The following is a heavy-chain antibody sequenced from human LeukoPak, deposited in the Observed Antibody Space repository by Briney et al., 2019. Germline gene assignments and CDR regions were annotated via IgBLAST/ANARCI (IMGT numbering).Heavy chain of an antibody. J-gene: IGHJ6*02. D-gene: IGHD2-15*01. CDR3: ASGYCSGGSCYSGAYYYYGMDV. V-gene: IGHV1-18*01. CDR1: GYTFTSYG. Sequence: GSVTDSCKASGYTFTSYGISWVRQAPGQGLEWMGWISAYNGTTNYAQKLQGRVTITTDTSTSTAYMELRSLRYDDTAVYYCASGYCSGGSCYSGAYYYYGMDVWGQGTTVTVSS. CDR2: ISAYNGTT.